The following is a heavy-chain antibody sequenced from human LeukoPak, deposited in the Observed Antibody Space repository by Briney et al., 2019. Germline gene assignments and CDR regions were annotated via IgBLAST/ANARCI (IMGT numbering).Heavy chain of an antibody. CDR3: ARQGQVVRGVNWFDP. D-gene: IGHD3-10*01. CDR1: GGSISSSSYY. Sequence: LSETLSLTCTVSGGSISSSSYYWGWIRQPPGNGLEWIGSIYYSGSTNYNPSLKSRVTISVDTSKNQFSLKLSSVTAADTAVYYCARQGQVVRGVNWFDPWGQGTLVTVSS. V-gene: IGHV4-39*01. CDR2: IYYSGST. J-gene: IGHJ5*02.